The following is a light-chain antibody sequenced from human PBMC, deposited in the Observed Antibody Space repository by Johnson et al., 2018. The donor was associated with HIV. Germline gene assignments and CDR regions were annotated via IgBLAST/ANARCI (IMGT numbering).Light chain of an antibody. CDR2: DNN. CDR3: GTWDSSLSAYV. CDR1: NSDIGNNY. Sequence: QSVLTQPPSVSAAPGQKVTISCSGSNSDIGNNYVSWYQQLPETVPKLLIYDNNKRPSGICDRFSGSKSGTSATLGITGLQTGDEADYYCGTWDSSLSAYVFGTGTKVTVL. V-gene: IGLV1-51*01. J-gene: IGLJ1*01.